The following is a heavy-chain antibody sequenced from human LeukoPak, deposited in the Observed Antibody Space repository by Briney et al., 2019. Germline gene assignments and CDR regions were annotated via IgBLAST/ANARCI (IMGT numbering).Heavy chain of an antibody. J-gene: IGHJ4*02. CDR3: ARDHYPGIAVGKTAGGY. CDR2: ISAYNGNT. V-gene: IGHV1-18*01. Sequence: GASVKVSCKASGYTFTSYGISWVRQAPGQGLEWMGWISAYNGNTNYAQKLQGRVTMTTDTSTSTAYMELRSLRSDDTAVYYCARDHYPGIAVGKTAGGYWGQGTLVTVSS. CDR1: GYTFTSYG. D-gene: IGHD6-19*01.